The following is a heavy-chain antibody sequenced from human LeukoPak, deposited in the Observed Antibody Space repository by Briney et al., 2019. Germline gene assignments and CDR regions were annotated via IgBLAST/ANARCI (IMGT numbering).Heavy chain of an antibody. V-gene: IGHV3-23*01. CDR3: AKDSYYDILTGPPYDP. J-gene: IGHJ5*02. CDR2: ISGSGGST. D-gene: IGHD3-9*01. Sequence: PGGSLRLSCAASGFTFSSYAMSWVRQAPGKGLEWVSAISGSGGSTYYADSVKGRFTISRDNSMNTLYLQMNSLRAEDTAVYYCAKDSYYDILTGPPYDPWGQGTLVTVSS. CDR1: GFTFSSYA.